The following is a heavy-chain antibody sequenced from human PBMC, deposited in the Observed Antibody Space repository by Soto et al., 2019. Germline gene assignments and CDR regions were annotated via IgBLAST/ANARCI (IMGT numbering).Heavy chain of an antibody. V-gene: IGHV2-5*02. CDR1: VFSLSTSGVG. CDR2: IFWDDDK. J-gene: IGHJ4*02. Sequence: SGPTLVNPTQTLTLTCTFSVFSLSTSGVGVGWIRQPPGKALEWLGIIFWDDDKRYRPSLKRRVSITKDTSKNQLVLTMTNMDPVDTATYYCAHLPWKEMWPRAPVVNWGQGTPVTVSS. CDR3: AHLPWKEMWPRAPVVN. D-gene: IGHD1-1*01.